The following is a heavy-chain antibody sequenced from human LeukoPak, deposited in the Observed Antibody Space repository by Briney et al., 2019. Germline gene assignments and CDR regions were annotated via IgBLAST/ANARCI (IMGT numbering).Heavy chain of an antibody. CDR1: GFTFNSYG. D-gene: IGHD3/OR15-3a*01. J-gene: IGHJ4*02. CDR3: AKTRDWAHFDY. CDR2: ISYDGSNK. V-gene: IGHV3-30*18. Sequence: GRSLRLSCAASGFTFNSYGMHWVRQAPGKGLEWVAVISYDGSNKYYADSVKGRFTISRDNSKNTLYLQMNSLRAEDTAVYYCAKTRDWAHFDYWGQGTLVTVSS.